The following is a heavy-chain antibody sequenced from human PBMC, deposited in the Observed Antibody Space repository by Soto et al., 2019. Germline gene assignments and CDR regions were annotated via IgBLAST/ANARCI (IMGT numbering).Heavy chain of an antibody. CDR3: ARDSTRRGACDI. J-gene: IGHJ3*02. D-gene: IGHD4-4*01. CDR1: SGSFSVYY. V-gene: IGHV4-34*01. CDR2: VNHAGST. Sequence: PSETLSLTCAVYSGSFSVYYWNWIRQSPGKGLEWIGEVNHAGSTNYNPSLKSRVTISVDSSKNQFSLKLSSVTAADTAVYFCARDSTRRGACDIWGQGTMVT.